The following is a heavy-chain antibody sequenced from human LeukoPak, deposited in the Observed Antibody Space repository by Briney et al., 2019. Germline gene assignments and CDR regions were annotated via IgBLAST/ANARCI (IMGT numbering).Heavy chain of an antibody. V-gene: IGHV1-69*13. CDR3: ARDSGQWLILASTHDAFDI. CDR2: IIPIFGTA. J-gene: IGHJ3*02. Sequence: SVKVSCKASGGTFIGYAISWVRQAPGQGLEWMGGIIPIFGTANYAQKFQGRVTITADESTSTAYMELSSLRSEDTAVYYCARDSGQWLILASTHDAFDIWGQGTMVTVSS. D-gene: IGHD6-19*01. CDR1: GGTFIGYA.